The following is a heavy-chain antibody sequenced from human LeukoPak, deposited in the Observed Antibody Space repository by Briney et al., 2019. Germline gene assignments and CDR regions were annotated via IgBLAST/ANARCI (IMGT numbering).Heavy chain of an antibody. J-gene: IGHJ4*02. V-gene: IGHV3-23*01. Sequence: GGSLRLSCAASGFTFSSYAMSWVRQAPGKGLEWVSAISGSGGSTYYADSVKGRFTISRDNAKNSLYLQMNSLRAEDTAVYYCVRDLRWSFDYWGQGTLVTVSS. CDR2: ISGSGGST. D-gene: IGHD4-23*01. CDR3: VRDLRWSFDY. CDR1: GFTFSSYA.